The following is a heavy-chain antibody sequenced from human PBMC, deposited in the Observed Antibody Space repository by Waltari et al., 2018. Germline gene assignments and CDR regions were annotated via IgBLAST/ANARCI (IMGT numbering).Heavy chain of an antibody. CDR1: GGSISSYY. CDR3: ARIVKAAYYYYYMDV. CDR2: IYYSGST. V-gene: IGHV4-59*01. D-gene: IGHD2-15*01. Sequence: QVQLQESGPGLVKPSETLSLTCTVSGGSISSYYWSWIRQPPGKGLEWIGYIYYSGSTNYNPSLKSRVTISVDTSKNQFSLKLSSVTAADTAVYYCARIVKAAYYYYYMDVWGKGTTVTVSS. J-gene: IGHJ6*03.